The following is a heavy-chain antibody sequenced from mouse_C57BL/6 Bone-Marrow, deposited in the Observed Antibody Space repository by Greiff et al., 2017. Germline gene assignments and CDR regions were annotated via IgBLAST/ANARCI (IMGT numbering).Heavy chain of an antibody. J-gene: IGHJ2*01. V-gene: IGHV1-85*01. CDR1: GYTFTSYD. D-gene: IGHD3-2*02. CDR2: IYPSDGST. CDR3: AREELRDYFDY. Sequence: VQLQQSGPELVKPGASVKLSCKASGYTFTSYDIHWVKQSPGQGLEWIGWIYPSDGSTKYNEKFSGMATLTVDTSSSTAYMGLHSQTSEDSAVYFCAREELRDYFDYWGQGTTLTVSS.